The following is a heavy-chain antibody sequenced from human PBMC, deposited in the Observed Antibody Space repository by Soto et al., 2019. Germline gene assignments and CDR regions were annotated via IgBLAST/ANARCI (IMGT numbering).Heavy chain of an antibody. CDR3: AKDAVYNDGLWLVAN. D-gene: IGHD5-12*01. V-gene: IGHV3-23*01. CDR2: MTGSGGDI. Sequence: EVQLLESGGGLVQPGGSLRLSCAASGFSFSRYAMMWVRQAPGKGQEWVAGMTGSGGDIRYADSVKGRFTISKDNSKNTLYSQMNSLRAEDTAIYYCAKDAVYNDGLWLVANWGQGTLVTVSS. J-gene: IGHJ4*02. CDR1: GFSFSRYA.